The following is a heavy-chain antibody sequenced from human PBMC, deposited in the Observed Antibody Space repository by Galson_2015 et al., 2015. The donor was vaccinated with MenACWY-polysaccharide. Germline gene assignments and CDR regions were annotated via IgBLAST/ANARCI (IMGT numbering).Heavy chain of an antibody. Sequence: SLRLSCAASGFTFSSYWMHWVRQAPGKGLVWVSRIKSDGNSTSYADSVRGRFTISRDNAKNTLYLQMNSLRGEDTAVYYCVRVKEQWLVGGPFDHWGQGTLVTVSS. CDR1: GFTFSSYW. J-gene: IGHJ4*02. CDR2: IKSDGNST. CDR3: VRVKEQWLVGGPFDH. D-gene: IGHD6-19*01. V-gene: IGHV3-74*01.